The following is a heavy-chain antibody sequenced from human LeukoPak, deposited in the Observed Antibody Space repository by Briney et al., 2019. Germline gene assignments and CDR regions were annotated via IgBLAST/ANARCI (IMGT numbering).Heavy chain of an antibody. J-gene: IGHJ5*02. CDR1: GFTFSSYA. CDR3: ARDPPWFDP. CDR2: ISYSGGNT. V-gene: IGHV3-23*01. Sequence: GGSLRLSCAASGFTFSSYAMNWVRQTPGKGLEWVSGISYSGGNTYYADSVKGRFTISRDNSRNTLYLQMDSLRAEDTAIYYCARDPPWFDPWGQGTLVAVSS.